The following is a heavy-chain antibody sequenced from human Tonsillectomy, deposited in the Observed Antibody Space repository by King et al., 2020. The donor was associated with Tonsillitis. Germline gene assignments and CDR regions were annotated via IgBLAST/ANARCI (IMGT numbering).Heavy chain of an antibody. V-gene: IGHV3-33*08. CDR2: IWYVGSNK. CDR3: ARATYYYGSGSYYNPDAFDI. Sequence: QVQLVESGGGVVQPGRSLRLSCAASGFTFSSYGMHWVHQAPGKGLEWVAVIWYVGSNKYYADSVKGRFTISRDNSKNTLYLQMNSLRAEDTAGYYCARATYYYGSGSYYNPDAFDIWGQGTMVTVSS. CDR1: GFTFSSYG. J-gene: IGHJ3*02. D-gene: IGHD3-10*01.